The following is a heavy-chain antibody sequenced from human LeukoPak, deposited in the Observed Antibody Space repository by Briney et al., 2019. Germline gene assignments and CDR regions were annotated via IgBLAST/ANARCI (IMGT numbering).Heavy chain of an antibody. CDR2: INHSGST. J-gene: IGHJ5*02. Sequence: SETLSLTCAVYGGXFSGYYCSWIRQPPGKGLEWIGEINHSGSTNYNPSLKSRVTISVDTSKNQFSLKLSSVTAADTAVYYCARELPPFGRYYGSGRTRGNWFDPWGQGTLVTVSS. V-gene: IGHV4-34*01. D-gene: IGHD3-10*01. CDR1: GGXFSGYY. CDR3: ARELPPFGRYYGSGRTRGNWFDP.